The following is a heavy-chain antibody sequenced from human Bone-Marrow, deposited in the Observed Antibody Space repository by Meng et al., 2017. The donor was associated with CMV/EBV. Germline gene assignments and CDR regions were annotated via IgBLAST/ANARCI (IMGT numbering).Heavy chain of an antibody. CDR1: GYTFTSYY. CDR2: INPSGGST. D-gene: IGHD6-6*01. Sequence: ASVKVSCKASGYTFTSYYMHWVRQAPGQGLEWMGIINPSGGSTSYAQKFQGRVTMTRDTSTSTVYMELSSLRSEDTAVYYCARDFSSSRDFYYYGMDVWGQGTTVTVSS. J-gene: IGHJ6*02. V-gene: IGHV1-46*01. CDR3: ARDFSSSRDFYYYGMDV.